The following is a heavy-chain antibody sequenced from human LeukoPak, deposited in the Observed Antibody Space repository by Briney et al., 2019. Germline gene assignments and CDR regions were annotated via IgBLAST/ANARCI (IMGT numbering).Heavy chain of an antibody. CDR2: ISGSGGST. Sequence: PGGSLRLSCAASGFTFSSYGMSWVRQAPGKGLEWVSAISGSGGSTYYADSVKGRFTISRDNSKNTLYLQMNSLRAEDTAVYYCAKGRDYYGSGSYLFDYWGQGTLVTVSS. J-gene: IGHJ4*02. CDR1: GFTFSSYG. D-gene: IGHD3-10*01. CDR3: AKGRDYYGSGSYLFDY. V-gene: IGHV3-23*01.